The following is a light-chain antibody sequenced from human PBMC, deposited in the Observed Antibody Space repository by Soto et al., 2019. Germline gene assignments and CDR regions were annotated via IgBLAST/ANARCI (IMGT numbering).Light chain of an antibody. CDR2: SNN. Sequence: QSVLTQPPSASGTPAQRVTISCSGSSSNIGSNTVNWYQQLPGTAPKLLIYSNNQRPSGVPDRFSGSKSGTSASLAISGLQSEDEADYYCAAWDDSPYVFGTGTKLTVL. J-gene: IGLJ1*01. CDR3: AAWDDSPYV. V-gene: IGLV1-44*01. CDR1: SSNIGSNT.